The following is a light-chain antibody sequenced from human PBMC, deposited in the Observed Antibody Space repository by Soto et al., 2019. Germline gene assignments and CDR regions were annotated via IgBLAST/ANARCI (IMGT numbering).Light chain of an antibody. CDR3: QQYGNSPPIT. J-gene: IGKJ5*01. V-gene: IGKV3-20*01. CDR1: QSFTSSY. CDR2: GAS. Sequence: EIVLTQSPGTLSLSPGERATLSCRASQSFTSSYLAWYQQRPGQAPRLLIYGASRRATGIPDRFSGSGSGTDFTLTITGLEPEDFAVYYCQQYGNSPPITVGQGTRLEIK.